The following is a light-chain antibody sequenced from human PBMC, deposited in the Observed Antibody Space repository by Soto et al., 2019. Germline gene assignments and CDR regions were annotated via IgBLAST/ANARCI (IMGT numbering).Light chain of an antibody. J-gene: IGKJ1*01. CDR2: RAS. Sequence: AIQMTQSPSSLSASVGDRVTITCRASQDIINDLGWYQQRPGKAPKLLIYRASSLHTGVPSRFSGSASGTHFTLTISSLQPDDFAAYYCLQDYNYPHTFGQGTKVELK. CDR1: QDIIND. CDR3: LQDYNYPHT. V-gene: IGKV1-6*01.